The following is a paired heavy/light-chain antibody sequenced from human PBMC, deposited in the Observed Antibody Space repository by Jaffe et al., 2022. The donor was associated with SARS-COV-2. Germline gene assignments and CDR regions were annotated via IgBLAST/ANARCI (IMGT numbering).Light chain of an antibody. Sequence: DIVMTQSPDSLAVSLGERATINCKSSQSVLKSSNNKIYLAWYQQKPGQPPKLLIYWASTRESGVPDRFSGSGSGTDFTLTISSLQAEDVAVYYCQQYYSIPFTFGPGTKVDIK. CDR2: WAS. CDR1: QSVLKSSNNKIY. J-gene: IGKJ3*01. CDR3: QQYYSIPFT. V-gene: IGKV4-1*01.
Heavy chain of an antibody. CDR1: GFTFSSYA. J-gene: IGHJ4*02. V-gene: IGHV3-23*04. CDR2: ISGSGDTT. D-gene: IGHD2-2*01. Sequence: EVHLVESGGDLVQPGGSLRLSCAASGFTFSSYAMSWVRQAPGKGLEWVSTISGSGDTTYYADSVKGRFTFSRDNSKSTLYLQMNILRAEDTAVYYCAKVISASCYAAGDYWGQGTLVTVSS. CDR3: AKVISASCYAAGDY.